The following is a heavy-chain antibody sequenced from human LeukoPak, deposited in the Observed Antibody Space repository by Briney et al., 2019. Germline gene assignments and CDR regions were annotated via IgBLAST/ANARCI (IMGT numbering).Heavy chain of an antibody. D-gene: IGHD3-10*01. CDR1: GFTLSSHS. V-gene: IGHV3-21*01. CDR3: ARSPLVRGLIRGVDP. Sequence: GGSLRLSCAASGFTLSSHSMNWVRQAPGKGLEWVSYISSRSTYIYYADSVKGRFTISRDNSKNTLYLQMNSLRAEDAAVYYCARSPLVRGLIRGVDPWGQGTLVTVSS. CDR2: ISSRSTYI. J-gene: IGHJ5*02.